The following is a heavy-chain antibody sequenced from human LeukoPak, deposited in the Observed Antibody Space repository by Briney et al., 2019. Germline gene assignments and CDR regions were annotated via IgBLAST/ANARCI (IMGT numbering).Heavy chain of an antibody. Sequence: SETLSLTCAVYGVSFSGYYWSWIRQPPGKGLEWIGEINHSGSTNYNPSLKSRVTISVDTSKNQFSLKLSSVPAADTAVYYCATALPYYDILTGYPNAFDIWGQGTMVTVYS. CDR1: GVSFSGYY. CDR3: ATALPYYDILTGYPNAFDI. D-gene: IGHD3-9*01. V-gene: IGHV4-34*01. J-gene: IGHJ3*02. CDR2: INHSGST.